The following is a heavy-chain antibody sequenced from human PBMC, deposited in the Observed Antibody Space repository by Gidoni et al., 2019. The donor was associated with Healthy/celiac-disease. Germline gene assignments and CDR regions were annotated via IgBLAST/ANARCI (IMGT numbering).Heavy chain of an antibody. CDR1: GYSISIGYY. J-gene: IGHJ4*02. CDR3: ARDSSGWSE. CDR2: ISHSGST. D-gene: IGHD6-19*01. Sequence: QVPLQESGSGLVKTSDTLSLTCPGSGYSISIGYYWCWIRPPPGKGLEWIGSISHSGSTYYNPSLKSRVTISVDTSKNQFSLKLSSVTAEDTAVYDCARDSSGWSEWGQGTLVTVSS. V-gene: IGHV4-38-2*02.